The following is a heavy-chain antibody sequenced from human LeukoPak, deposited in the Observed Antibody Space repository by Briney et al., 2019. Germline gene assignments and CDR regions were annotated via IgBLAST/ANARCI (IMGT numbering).Heavy chain of an antibody. D-gene: IGHD5-18*01. CDR2: IYYSGST. V-gene: IGHV4-59*01. Sequence: PSETLSLTCTVSGGSISSYYWSWIRQPPGKGLEWIGYIYYSGSTNYNPSLKSRVTISVDTSKNLFSLKLSSVTAADTAVYYCARGRATYGYYAKTYYYYGMDVWGQGTTVTVSS. CDR1: GGSISSYY. J-gene: IGHJ6*02. CDR3: ARGRATYGYYAKTYYYYGMDV.